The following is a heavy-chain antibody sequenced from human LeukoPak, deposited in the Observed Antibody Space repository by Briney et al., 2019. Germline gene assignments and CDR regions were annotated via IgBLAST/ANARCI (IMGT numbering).Heavy chain of an antibody. CDR2: IHYSGSP. CDR1: GGSISSYY. Sequence: SETLSLTCTVSGGSISSYYWSWIRQPPGKGLEWIGYIHYSGSPYYNPSLKSRVTISVDKSKNQFSLNLNSVTAADTAVYYCARDMGTVAPAYWGQGTLVTVSS. J-gene: IGHJ4*02. CDR3: ARDMGTVAPAY. V-gene: IGHV4-59*12. D-gene: IGHD5-18*01.